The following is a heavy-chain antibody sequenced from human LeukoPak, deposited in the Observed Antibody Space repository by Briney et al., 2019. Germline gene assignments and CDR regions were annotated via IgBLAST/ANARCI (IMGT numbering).Heavy chain of an antibody. J-gene: IGHJ4*02. Sequence: PSETLSLTCAVYGGSFSGYYWSWIRQPPGKGLEWIGEINHSGSTNYNPSLKSRVTISGDTSKNQFSLKLSSVTAADTAVYYCASRIWMGHFDYWGQGTLVTVSS. CDR1: GGSFSGYY. V-gene: IGHV4-34*01. D-gene: IGHD1-1*01. CDR2: INHSGST. CDR3: ASRIWMGHFDY.